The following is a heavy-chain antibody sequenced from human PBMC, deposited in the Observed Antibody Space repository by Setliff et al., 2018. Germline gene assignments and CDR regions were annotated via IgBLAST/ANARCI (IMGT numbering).Heavy chain of an antibody. V-gene: IGHV3-7*01. D-gene: IGHD3-22*01. CDR1: GLSYINDW. CDR3: ARDGKQYYYDSTGYYRNWFDP. CDR2: INPHGSEK. Sequence: GGSLRLSCTASGLSYINDWVSWVRQAPGKGLEWLASINPHGSEKYYADSVKGRFTISRDNAKNTLYMQMSSLRAEDTAIYSCARDGKQYYYDSTGYYRNWFDPWGQGTLVTVSS. J-gene: IGHJ5*02.